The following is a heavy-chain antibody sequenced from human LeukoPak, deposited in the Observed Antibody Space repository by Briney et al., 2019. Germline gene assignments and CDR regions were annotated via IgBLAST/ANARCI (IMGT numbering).Heavy chain of an antibody. D-gene: IGHD3-9*01. CDR3: ARDRPYYDILTGYYSILDY. J-gene: IGHJ4*02. CDR1: GGSISSSNW. CDR2: IYTSGST. Sequence: SGTLSLTCAVSGGSISSSNWWSWIRQPPGKGLEWIGRIYTSGSTNYNPSLKSRVTISVDTSKNQFSLKLSSVTAAVTAVYYCARDRPYYDILTGYYSILDYWGQGTLVTVSS. V-gene: IGHV4-4*02.